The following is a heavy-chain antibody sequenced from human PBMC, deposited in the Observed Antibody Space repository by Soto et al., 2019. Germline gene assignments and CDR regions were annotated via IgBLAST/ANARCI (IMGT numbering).Heavy chain of an antibody. Sequence: PGGSLRLSCAASGFTFSSYGMHWVRQAPGKGLEWVAVISYDGSNKYYADSVKGRFTISRDNSKNTLYLQMNSLRAEDTAVYYCAKEGPALNPYCSGGSCYPNWFDPWGQGTLVTVSS. D-gene: IGHD2-15*01. CDR3: AKEGPALNPYCSGGSCYPNWFDP. CDR1: GFTFSSYG. J-gene: IGHJ5*02. CDR2: ISYDGSNK. V-gene: IGHV3-30*18.